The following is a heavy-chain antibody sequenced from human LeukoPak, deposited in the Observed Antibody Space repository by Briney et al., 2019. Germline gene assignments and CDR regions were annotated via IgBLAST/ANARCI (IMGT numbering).Heavy chain of an antibody. D-gene: IGHD6-19*01. J-gene: IGHJ6*03. Sequence: SQTLSLTCTVSGGSISSGGYYWSWIRQPPGKGLEWIGYIYHSGSTHYNPSLKSRVTISVDTSKNQFSLKLSSVTAADTAVYYCARLPRPYSSGYYYYYMDVWGKGTTVTVSS. CDR3: ARLPRPYSSGYYYYYMDV. CDR2: IYHSGST. CDR1: GGSISSGGYY. V-gene: IGHV4-30-2*01.